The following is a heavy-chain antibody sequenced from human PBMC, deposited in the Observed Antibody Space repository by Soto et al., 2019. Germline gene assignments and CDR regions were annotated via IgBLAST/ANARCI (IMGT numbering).Heavy chain of an antibody. CDR2: ISGSGGST. CDR3: AKYSGSHYYYYAMDV. D-gene: IGHD1-26*01. CDR1: GFTFSSYA. J-gene: IGHJ6*02. Sequence: EEQLLESGGGLVQPGGSLRLPCAASGFTFSSYAMSWVRQAPGKGLEWVSGISGSGGSTYYADSVKGRFTISRDNSKNMVFLPMNSLRAEDTAVYYCAKYSGSHYYYYAMDVWGQGTTVTVSS. V-gene: IGHV3-23*01.